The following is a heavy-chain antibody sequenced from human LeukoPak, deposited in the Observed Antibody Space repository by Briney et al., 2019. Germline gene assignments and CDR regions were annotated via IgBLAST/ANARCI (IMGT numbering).Heavy chain of an antibody. V-gene: IGHV4-38-2*01. CDR3: ARVGIDNWFDP. J-gene: IGHJ5*02. D-gene: IGHD7-27*01. CDR2: IYYSGST. CDR1: GYSISSGYY. Sequence: SETLSLTCAVSGYSISSGYYWGWIRQPPGKGLEWIGYIYYSGSTYYNPSLKSRVTISVDTSKNQFSLKLSSVTAADTAVYYCARVGIDNWFDPWGQGTPGHRLL.